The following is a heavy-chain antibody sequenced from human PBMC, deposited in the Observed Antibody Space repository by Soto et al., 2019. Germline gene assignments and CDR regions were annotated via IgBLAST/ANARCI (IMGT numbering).Heavy chain of an antibody. V-gene: IGHV3-23*01. CDR3: AKDAFCSGGSCYSYYYYYGMDD. D-gene: IGHD2-15*01. J-gene: IGHJ6*02. Sequence: GESLKISCAASGFTFSSYAMSWVRQAPGKGLEWVSAISGSGGSTYYADSVKGRFTISRDNSKNTLYLQMNSLRAEDTAVYYCAKDAFCSGGSCYSYYYYYGMDDWGQGTTVTVSS. CDR1: GFTFSSYA. CDR2: ISGSGGST.